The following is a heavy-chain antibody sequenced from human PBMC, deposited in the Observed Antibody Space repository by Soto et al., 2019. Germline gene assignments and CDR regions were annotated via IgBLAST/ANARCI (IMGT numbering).Heavy chain of an antibody. Sequence: SETLSLTCAVSGASVISTKWWSLVRPSPGKGLEWIGEIHHSETTNYNPSLKSRVTISVDKSKNQFSLKLSSVTAADTAVYYCAQLTWAPHNWFDPWGQGTLVTVSS. J-gene: IGHJ5*02. V-gene: IGHV4-4*02. CDR1: GASVISTKW. D-gene: IGHD1-1*01. CDR2: IHHSETT. CDR3: AQLTWAPHNWFDP.